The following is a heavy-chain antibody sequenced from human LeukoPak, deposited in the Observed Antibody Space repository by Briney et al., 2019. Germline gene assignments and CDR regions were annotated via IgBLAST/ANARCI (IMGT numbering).Heavy chain of an antibody. CDR2: IYYSGRT. CDR3: TSTDIIAAAGKGFDY. CDR1: GGSINSYY. D-gene: IGHD6-13*01. V-gene: IGHV4-59*08. Sequence: SETLSLTCTVSGGSINSYYWSWIRQPPGKGLEWIGYIYYSGRTNYNPSLKSRVTISIDTSKNQFSLRLTSVTAADTAVYYCTSTDIIAAAGKGFDYWGQGTLVTVSS. J-gene: IGHJ4*02.